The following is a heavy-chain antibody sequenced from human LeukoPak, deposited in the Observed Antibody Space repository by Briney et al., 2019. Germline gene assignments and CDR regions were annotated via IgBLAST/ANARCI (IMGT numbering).Heavy chain of an antibody. J-gene: IGHJ4*02. Sequence: ASVQVSCKTSGYSFNTYGITWVRQAPGQGLEWMGWISGHSGDTQYARKFQGRVTLTTDSSTNTAYMDLRALKSDDTAVYYCLRDASGWFLGVQEFHFWGQGTLAIVSS. CDR3: LRDASGWFLGVQEFHF. CDR2: ISGHSGDT. CDR1: GYSFNTYG. V-gene: IGHV1-18*01. D-gene: IGHD6-19*01.